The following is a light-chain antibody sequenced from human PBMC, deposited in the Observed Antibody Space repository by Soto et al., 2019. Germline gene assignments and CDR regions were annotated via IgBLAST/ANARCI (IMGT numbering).Light chain of an antibody. V-gene: IGKV1-8*01. Sequence: AIRMTQSPSSFSASTGDRVTITCRASQGISSYLAWYQQKPGKAPKLLIYAASTLQSGVPSRFSGSGSGTDFTLTISRLQSEDFATYYCQQYYSYPTFGQGTKVDIK. CDR3: QQYYSYPT. CDR2: AAS. CDR1: QGISSY. J-gene: IGKJ1*01.